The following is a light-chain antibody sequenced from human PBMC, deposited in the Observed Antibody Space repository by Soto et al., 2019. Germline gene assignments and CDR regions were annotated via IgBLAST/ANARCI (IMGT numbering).Light chain of an antibody. CDR3: QQYGTSPQT. CDR1: QSVSSNY. CDR2: DAS. J-gene: IGKJ5*01. V-gene: IGKV3-20*01. Sequence: SPGTLSLSPGERATLSCRASQSVSSNYLAWYQQKPGQAPRLLIYDASSRATGIPDRFSGSRSGTDFTLTISRLEPEDLAVYYCQQYGTSPQTFGQGTRLEIK.